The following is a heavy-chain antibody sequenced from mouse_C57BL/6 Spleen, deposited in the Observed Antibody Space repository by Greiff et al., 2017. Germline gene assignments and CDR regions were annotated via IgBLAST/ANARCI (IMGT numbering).Heavy chain of an antibody. V-gene: IGHV14-1*01. J-gene: IGHJ2*01. Sequence: EVKLQESGAELVRPGASVKLSCTASGFNIKDYYMHWVKQRPEQGLEWIGRIGPEDGDTEYAPKFQGKATMTADTSSNTAYLQLSSLTSEDTAVYYCTTAGWDGRGFDYWGQGTTLTVSS. CDR2: IGPEDGDT. D-gene: IGHD1-1*01. CDR1: GFNIKDYY. CDR3: TTAGWDGRGFDY.